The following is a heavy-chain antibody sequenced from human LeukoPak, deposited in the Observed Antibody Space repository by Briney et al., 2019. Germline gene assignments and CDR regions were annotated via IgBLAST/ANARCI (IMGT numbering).Heavy chain of an antibody. Sequence: SETPSLTCTVSGGYISSYYWSWIRQPPGKGLEWIGYIFSSGSTNYNPSLKSRVTISVDTSKNQFSLKLSSVTAADTAVYFCALGDCSSTSCYVFDYWGQGTLVTVSS. CDR3: ALGDCSSTSCYVFDY. D-gene: IGHD2-2*01. CDR2: IFSSGST. V-gene: IGHV4-59*01. J-gene: IGHJ4*02. CDR1: GGYISSYY.